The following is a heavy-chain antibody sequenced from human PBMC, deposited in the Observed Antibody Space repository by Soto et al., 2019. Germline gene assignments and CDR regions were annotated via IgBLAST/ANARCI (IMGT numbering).Heavy chain of an antibody. D-gene: IGHD5-18*01. CDR2: IIPIFGTA. CDR3: ARDDGGYSYGYFNY. CDR1: GGTFSSYA. J-gene: IGHJ4*02. V-gene: IGHV1-69*13. Sequence: SVKVSCKASGGTFSSYAISWVRQAPGQGLEWMGGIIPIFGTANYAQKFQGRVTITADESTSTAYMELSSLRSEDTAVYYCARDDGGYSYGYFNYWGQGTLVTVSS.